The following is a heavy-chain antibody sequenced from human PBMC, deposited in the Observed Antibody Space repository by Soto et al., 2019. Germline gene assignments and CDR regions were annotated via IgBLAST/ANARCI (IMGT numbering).Heavy chain of an antibody. Sequence: QLQLQESGPGLVKPSETLSLTCTVSGGSISSSSYYWGWIRQPPGKGLEWIGSIYYSGSTYYNPSRRGRLSRSADTPKNQFSLKLSSVPAADTAVYYCARHVAALVTSYYYGMAVWGQGTTVTVSS. CDR3: ARHVAALVTSYYYGMAV. CDR1: GGSISSSSYY. J-gene: IGHJ6*02. D-gene: IGHD5-18*01. CDR2: IYYSGST. V-gene: IGHV4-39*01.